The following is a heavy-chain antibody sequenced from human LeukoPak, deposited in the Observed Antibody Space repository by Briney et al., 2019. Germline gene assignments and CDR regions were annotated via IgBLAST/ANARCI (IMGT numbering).Heavy chain of an antibody. CDR1: GGSISGYH. D-gene: IGHD4-23*01. CDR2: IYYSGSS. Sequence: SETLSLTCNVSGGSISGYHWSWIRQPPGKGLEWLGYIYYSGSSNYNPSLKSRVTISVDTSKNQFSLKLSSVTAADTAVYYCARDGLNDYGGNSFDYWGQGTLVTVSS. V-gene: IGHV4-59*01. CDR3: ARDGLNDYGGNSFDY. J-gene: IGHJ4*02.